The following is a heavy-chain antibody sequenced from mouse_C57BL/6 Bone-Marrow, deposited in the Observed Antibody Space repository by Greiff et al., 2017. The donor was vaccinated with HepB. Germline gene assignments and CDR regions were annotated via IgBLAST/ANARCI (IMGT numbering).Heavy chain of an antibody. D-gene: IGHD1-1*01. Sequence: QVQLQQSGAELVMPGASVKLSCKASGYTFTSYWMHWVKQRPGQGLEWIGEIDPSGSYTNYNQKFKGKSTLTVDKSSSTAYMQLSSLTSEDSAVYYCARLGYGIQYYFDYWGQGTTLTVSS. CDR2: IDPSGSYT. CDR3: ARLGYGIQYYFDY. CDR1: GYTFTSYW. V-gene: IGHV1-69*01. J-gene: IGHJ2*01.